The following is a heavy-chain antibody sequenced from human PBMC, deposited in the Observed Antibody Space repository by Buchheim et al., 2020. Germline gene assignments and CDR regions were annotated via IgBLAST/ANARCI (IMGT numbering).Heavy chain of an antibody. CDR1: GFTFSSYW. CDR2: IKQDGSAK. CDR3: AKEIPDVVIMVYASGHFDY. D-gene: IGHD2-8*01. J-gene: IGHJ4*02. Sequence: EVQLVESGGGLVQPGGSLRLSCAASGFTFSSYWMSWVRQAPGKGLEWVANIKQDGSAKYYVDSVKGRFTISRDNAKNSLYLQMNSLRAEDTAVYYCAKEIPDVVIMVYASGHFDYWGQGTL. V-gene: IGHV3-7*01.